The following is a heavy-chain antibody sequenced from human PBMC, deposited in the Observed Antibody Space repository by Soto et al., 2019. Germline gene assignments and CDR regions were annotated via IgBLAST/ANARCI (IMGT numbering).Heavy chain of an antibody. CDR1: GFTFTNYA. D-gene: IGHD2-2*01. CDR3: AKIIGTSWSDY. CDR2: ISASGGTT. Sequence: GSLRLSCAVSGFTFTNYAMSWVRQAPGKGLEWVSGISASGGTTYYAESVKGRFTISRDNSRNTLYLQMNSLRVEDKAVYFCAKIIGTSWSDYWGQGTLVTVSS. V-gene: IGHV3-23*01. J-gene: IGHJ4*02.